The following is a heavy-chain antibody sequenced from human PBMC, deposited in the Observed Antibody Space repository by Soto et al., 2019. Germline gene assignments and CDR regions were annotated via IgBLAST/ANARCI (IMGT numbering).Heavy chain of an antibody. CDR2: IYSGGST. J-gene: IGHJ4*02. CDR3: ARVGKGSLSRLFDY. Sequence: GGSLRLSCAASGFTVSSNYMSWVRQAPGKGLEWVSVIYSGGSTYYADSVKGRFTISRDNSKNTLYLQMNSLRAEDTAVYYCARVGKGSLSRLFDYWGQGTLVTVSS. D-gene: IGHD2-15*01. V-gene: IGHV3-53*01. CDR1: GFTVSSNY.